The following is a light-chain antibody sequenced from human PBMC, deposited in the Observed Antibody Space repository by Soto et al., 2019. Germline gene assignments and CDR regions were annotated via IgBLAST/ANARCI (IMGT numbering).Light chain of an antibody. CDR3: CSYAGINTFFV. Sequence: QSALTQPASVSGSPGQSITISCTGTSSDIGSYNLVSWYQQYPGKAPKLMIYEDSKRPSGVSNRFSGSKSGNTASLTISGLQAEDGADYYCCSYAGINTFFVFGTGTKLTVL. CDR1: SSDIGSYNL. J-gene: IGLJ1*01. V-gene: IGLV2-23*01. CDR2: EDS.